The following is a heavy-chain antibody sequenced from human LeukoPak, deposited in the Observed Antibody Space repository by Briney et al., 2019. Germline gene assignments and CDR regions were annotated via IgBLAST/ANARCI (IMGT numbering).Heavy chain of an antibody. J-gene: IGHJ4*02. V-gene: IGHV3-21*01. D-gene: IGHD4-17*01. CDR2: ISSSSSYI. CDR1: GFTFSSYS. CDR3: ARDSPHDYAGDFDY. Sequence: GGSLRLSCAASGFTFSSYSMNWARQAPGKGLEWVSSISSSSSYIYYADSVKGRFTISRDNAKNSLYLQMNSLRAEDTAVYYCARDSPHDYAGDFDYWGQGTLVTVSS.